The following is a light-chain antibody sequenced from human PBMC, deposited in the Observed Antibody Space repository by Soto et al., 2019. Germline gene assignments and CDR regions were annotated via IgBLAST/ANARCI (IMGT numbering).Light chain of an antibody. CDR2: NND. V-gene: IGLV1-44*01. Sequence: QSVLTQPPSASGTPGQRVTISCSGSNSNIGSNPVNWYQQVPGTAPKLLRYNNDQRPSGIPDRFSGSKSGTSASLAISGLQSEDEADYYCAAWDDSLNGPVFGGGTQLTVL. J-gene: IGLJ2*01. CDR3: AAWDDSLNGPV. CDR1: NSNIGSNP.